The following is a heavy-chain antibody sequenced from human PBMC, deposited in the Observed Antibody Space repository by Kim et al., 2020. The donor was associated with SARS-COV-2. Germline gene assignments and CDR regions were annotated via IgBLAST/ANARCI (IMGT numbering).Heavy chain of an antibody. CDR3: ARGRREVGATHYFDY. CDR1: GGSISSYY. V-gene: IGHV4-4*07. D-gene: IGHD1-26*01. J-gene: IGHJ4*02. CDR2: IYTSGST. Sequence: SETLSLTCTVSGGSISSYYWSWIRQPAGKGLEWIGRIYTSGSTNYNPSLKSRVTMSVDTSKNQFSLKLSSVTAADTAVYYCARGRREVGATHYFDYWGQGTLVTVSS.